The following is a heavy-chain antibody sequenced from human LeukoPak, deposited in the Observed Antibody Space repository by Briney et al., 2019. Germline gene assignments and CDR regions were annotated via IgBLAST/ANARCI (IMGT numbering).Heavy chain of an antibody. Sequence: SVKVSCKASGGTFSSYAISWVRQAPGQGLEWMGGIIPIFGTANYAQKFQGRVTITADESTSTAYMELSSLRSEDTAVYYCARATYCSSTSCYPYYYYYYMDVWGKGTTVTVSS. CDR3: ARATYCSSTSCYPYYYYYYMDV. CDR2: IIPIFGTA. V-gene: IGHV1-69*13. D-gene: IGHD2-2*01. CDR1: GGTFSSYA. J-gene: IGHJ6*03.